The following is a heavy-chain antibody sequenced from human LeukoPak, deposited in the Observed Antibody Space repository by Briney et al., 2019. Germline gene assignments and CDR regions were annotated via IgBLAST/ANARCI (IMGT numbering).Heavy chain of an antibody. CDR3: ARSFMPLIVVYFDN. CDR1: GFTISSYE. J-gene: IGHJ4*02. D-gene: IGHD3-22*01. CDR2: ISSSGRTT. V-gene: IGHV3-48*03. Sequence: PGGSLRLSCAASGFTISSYEMNWVRQAPEKGLEWISYISSSGRTTHYADSVKGRFTISRDNVRNSLYLQMNSLRAEDTAVYYCARSFMPLIVVYFDNWGQGTLVSVSS.